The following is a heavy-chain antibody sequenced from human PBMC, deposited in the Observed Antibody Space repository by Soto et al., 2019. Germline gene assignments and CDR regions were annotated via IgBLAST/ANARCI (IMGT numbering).Heavy chain of an antibody. D-gene: IGHD6-13*01. V-gene: IGHV4-4*07. J-gene: IGHJ6*02. CDR2: IDASGNS. CDR3: ERYSSNWFQTEGMDV. Sequence: EALSLTCTVSGDSISSYYWNWIRQPAGRGLEWIGRIDASGNSNYNPSLKSRVTMSVDTSKKQFSLKVTSVTAADTAVYYCERYSSNWFQTEGMDVWGQGTTVTVSS. CDR1: GDSISSYY.